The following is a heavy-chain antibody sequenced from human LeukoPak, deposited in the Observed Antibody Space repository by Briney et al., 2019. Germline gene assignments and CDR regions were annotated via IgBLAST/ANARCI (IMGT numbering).Heavy chain of an antibody. J-gene: IGHJ5*02. CDR1: GYDFINYG. CDR2: INPNSGGT. V-gene: IGHV1-2*06. CDR3: ARETGRITIFGVVTRNNWFDP. Sequence: GASVKVSCKASGYDFINYGISWVRQAPGQGLEWMGRINPNSGGTNYAQKFQGRVTMTRDTSISTAYMELSRLRSDDTAVYYCARETGRITIFGVVTRNNWFDPWGQGTLVTVSS. D-gene: IGHD3-3*01.